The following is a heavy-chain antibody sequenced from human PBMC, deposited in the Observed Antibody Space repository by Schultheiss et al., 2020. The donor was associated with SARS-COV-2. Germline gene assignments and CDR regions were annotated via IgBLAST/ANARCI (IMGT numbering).Heavy chain of an antibody. D-gene: IGHD6-19*01. Sequence: GGSLRLSCAASGFTFSSYGMHWVRQAPGKGLEWVAVIYSGGSTYYADSVKGRFTISRDNSKNTLYLQMNSLRAEDTAVYYCARGGFGRSGWYYYYYGMDVWGQGTTVTVSS. J-gene: IGHJ6*02. CDR2: IYSGGST. V-gene: IGHV3-NL1*01. CDR1: GFTFSSYG. CDR3: ARGGFGRSGWYYYYYGMDV.